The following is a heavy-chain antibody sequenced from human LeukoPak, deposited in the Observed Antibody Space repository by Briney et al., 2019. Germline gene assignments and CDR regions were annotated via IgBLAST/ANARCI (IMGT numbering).Heavy chain of an antibody. CDR1: GFSLSTSGMC. J-gene: IGHJ4*02. D-gene: IGHD3-22*01. Sequence: SGPALVKPTQPLTLTCTFSGFSLSTSGMCVSWIRQPPGKALEWLARIDWDDDKYYSTSLKTRLTISKDTSKNQVVLTMTNMDPVDTATYYCARIGSSAYFYYFDSWGQGTLVTVSS. CDR2: IDWDDDK. V-gene: IGHV2-70*11. CDR3: ARIGSSAYFYYFDS.